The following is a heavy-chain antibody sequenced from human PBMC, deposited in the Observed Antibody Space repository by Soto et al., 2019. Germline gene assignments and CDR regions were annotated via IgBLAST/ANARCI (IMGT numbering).Heavy chain of an antibody. CDR2: ITRTGDST. D-gene: IGHD2-21*02. CDR1: GFTFSSSD. J-gene: IGHJ4*02. V-gene: IGHV3-23*01. Sequence: EVQLLESGGGLAQPGGSLRLSCAASGFTFSSSDMSWVRQAPGKGLEWVSSITRTGDSTHYADSVKGRFTISRDNSKTTPHLQMNNLRAGDTAVYFCAKGGGGDHGYWGQGTLVAVSS. CDR3: AKGGGGDHGY.